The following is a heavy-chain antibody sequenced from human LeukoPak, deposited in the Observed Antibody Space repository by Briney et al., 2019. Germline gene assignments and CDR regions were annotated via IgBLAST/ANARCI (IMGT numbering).Heavy chain of an antibody. CDR1: GFTFSSYA. D-gene: IGHD1-26*01. CDR3: ARDPSRGSYYFDY. V-gene: IGHV3-30*04. CDR2: ISCDGSNK. Sequence: GRSLRLSCAASGFTFSSYAMHWVRQAPGKGLEWVAVISCDGSNKYYADSVKGRFTISRDNSKNTLYLQVNSLRAEDTAVYYCARDPSRGSYYFDYWGQGTLVTVSS. J-gene: IGHJ4*02.